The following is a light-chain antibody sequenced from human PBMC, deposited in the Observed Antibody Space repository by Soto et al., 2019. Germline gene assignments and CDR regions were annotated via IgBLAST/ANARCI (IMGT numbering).Light chain of an antibody. V-gene: IGKV3D-15*01. CDR1: QSVSSD. CDR2: GAS. CDR3: HQYDSWT. J-gene: IGKJ1*01. Sequence: EIVMTQSPATLSVSPGERATLSCRASQSVSSDLAWYHQKPGQAPRLLIYGASSRATGIPDRFSGSGSGTDFTLTISRLEPEDFAVYYCHQYDSWTFGQGTKVDIK.